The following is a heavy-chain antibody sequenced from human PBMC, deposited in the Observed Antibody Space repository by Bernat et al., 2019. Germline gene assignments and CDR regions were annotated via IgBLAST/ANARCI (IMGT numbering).Heavy chain of an antibody. CDR3: ARGGRRAAGTFDY. J-gene: IGHJ4*02. Sequence: QVQLVESGGGVVQPGRSLRLSCTASGFTFSHYGMHWVRQAPGKGLEWVAVIWYDGSNKYYGDSVKGRFTISRDNSKNTLYLQMNSLRVEDTAVYYCARGGRRAAGTFDYWGQGTLVTVSS. V-gene: IGHV3-33*01. D-gene: IGHD2-15*01. CDR2: IWYDGSNK. CDR1: GFTFSHYG.